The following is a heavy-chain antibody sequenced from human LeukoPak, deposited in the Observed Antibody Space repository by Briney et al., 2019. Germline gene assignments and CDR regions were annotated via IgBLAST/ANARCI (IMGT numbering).Heavy chain of an antibody. CDR3: ARGGARRGYFQR. V-gene: IGHV3-7*01. J-gene: IGHJ1*01. CDR2: VKPDGSDK. CDR1: GFTFSNYW. Sequence: GGSLRLSCAAPGFTFSNYWMSWVRQAPGKGLEWVANVKPDGSDKYYVDSVKGRFTISRDNAKNSLYLQMNSLRAEDTAVYYCARGGARRGYFQRWGQGSLVTVSS. D-gene: IGHD3-10*01.